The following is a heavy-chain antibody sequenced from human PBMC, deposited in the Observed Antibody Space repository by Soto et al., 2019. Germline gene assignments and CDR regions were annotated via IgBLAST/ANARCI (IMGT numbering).Heavy chain of an antibody. D-gene: IGHD1-26*01. J-gene: IGHJ4*02. CDR1: GYTFTSYG. Sequence: QVQLVQSGAEVKKPGASVKVSCKASGYTFTSYGISWVRQAPGQGLEWMGWISAYNGNTNYAQKLQGRVTMTTDTATSTGYMELRSLRSDDTAVYDCARDRGSYALDDWGQGTLVTVSS. V-gene: IGHV1-18*01. CDR3: ARDRGSYALDD. CDR2: ISAYNGNT.